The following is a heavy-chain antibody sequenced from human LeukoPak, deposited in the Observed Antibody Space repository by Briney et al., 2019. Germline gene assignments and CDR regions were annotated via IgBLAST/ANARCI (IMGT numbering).Heavy chain of an antibody. Sequence: GRSLRLSCAASGFTFSSYALHWVRQAPGKGLEWVAVISYDGSNKYYADSVKGRFTISRDNSKNTLYLQMNSLRAEDTAVYYCARDHVDRYYNGSGSYFDYWGQGTLVTVSS. CDR1: GFTFSSYA. D-gene: IGHD3-10*01. J-gene: IGHJ4*02. CDR2: ISYDGSNK. CDR3: ARDHVDRYYNGSGSYFDY. V-gene: IGHV3-30*04.